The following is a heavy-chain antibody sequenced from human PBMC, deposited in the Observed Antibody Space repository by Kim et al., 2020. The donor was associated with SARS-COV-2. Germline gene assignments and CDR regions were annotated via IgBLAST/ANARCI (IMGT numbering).Heavy chain of an antibody. D-gene: IGHD4-17*01. CDR1: GFTFSSYS. CDR2: ISSSSTI. CDR3: ERDQNEDGDYGWECYFDY. J-gene: IGHJ4*02. V-gene: IGHV3-48*02. Sequence: GGSLRLSCAASGFTFSSYSMNWVRQAPGKGLEWVSYISSSSTIYYADSVKGRFTISRDNAKNSLYLQMNSLRDEDTAVYYCERDQNEDGDYGWECYFDYWGQGTLVTVSS.